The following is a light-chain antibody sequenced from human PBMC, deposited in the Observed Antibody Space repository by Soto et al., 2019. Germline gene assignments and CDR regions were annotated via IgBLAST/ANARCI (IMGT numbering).Light chain of an antibody. CDR1: SSDVGAYKY. J-gene: IGLJ3*02. CDR3: TSYVGSDIWV. Sequence: QSALTQPSSASGSPGQSVTISCTGTSSDVGAYKYVSWYQQYPGKAPQLMIYEVSKRPSGVPDRFSGSKSGNTASLTVSGLQAEDEADYYCTSYVGSDIWVFGGGTKLTVL. V-gene: IGLV2-8*01. CDR2: EVS.